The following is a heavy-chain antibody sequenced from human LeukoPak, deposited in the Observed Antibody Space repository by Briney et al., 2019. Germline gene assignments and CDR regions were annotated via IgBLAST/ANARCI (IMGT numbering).Heavy chain of an antibody. J-gene: IGHJ5*02. D-gene: IGHD5-12*01. CDR3: ARDFKLRQNWFDP. V-gene: IGHV4-4*07. Sequence: SETLSLTCTVSGGSISSYYWSWIRQPAGKGLEWIGRIYTSGSNNYNPSLKSRVTMSVDTSKNQFSLKLSSVTAADTAVYYCARDFKLRQNWFDPWGQRTLVTVSS. CDR1: GGSISSYY. CDR2: IYTSGSN.